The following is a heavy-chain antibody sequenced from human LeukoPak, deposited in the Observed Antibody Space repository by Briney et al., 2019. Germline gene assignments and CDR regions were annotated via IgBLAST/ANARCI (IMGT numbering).Heavy chain of an antibody. CDR1: TFTVIDQY. Sequence: GGSLRLSCAASTFTVIDQYMNWVRQAPGRGLEWVAAIYPGGSTYYADSVKGRFTISRDKSKNTLYLQMNTLGAEETAVYYCARGAGVSHYYYYAMDIWGQGTTVTVSS. CDR3: ARGAGVSHYYYYAMDI. CDR2: IYPGGST. D-gene: IGHD2-21*01. V-gene: IGHV3-66*02. J-gene: IGHJ6*02.